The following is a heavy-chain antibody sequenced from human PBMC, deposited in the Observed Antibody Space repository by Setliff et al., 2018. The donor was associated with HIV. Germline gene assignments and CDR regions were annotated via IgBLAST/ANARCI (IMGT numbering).Heavy chain of an antibody. CDR2: IYHSGNT. Sequence: SETLSLTCSVSGGPITSNTYFWDWIRQAPGKGLEWIGSIYHSGNTYYNPSLKSRVSISVDTSKRQFSLKLTSVTAGDSALYYCARRRGQKATGWYYFDFWGQGAWSPSPQ. CDR1: GGPITSNTYF. V-gene: IGHV4-39*01. CDR3: ARRRGQKATGWYYFDF. D-gene: IGHD6-19*01. J-gene: IGHJ4*02.